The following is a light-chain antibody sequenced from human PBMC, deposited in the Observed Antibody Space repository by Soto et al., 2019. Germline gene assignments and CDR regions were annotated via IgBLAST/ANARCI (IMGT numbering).Light chain of an antibody. V-gene: IGKV3-11*01. CDR1: QSVSSY. Sequence: EIVLTQSPATLSLSPGERATLSCRASQSVSSYLAWYQQKPGQAPRLLIYDASNRATVIPARFSGSGYGTDFTLTISSLEPEDFAVYYCQQRSNWITFGQGTRLEIK. J-gene: IGKJ5*01. CDR3: QQRSNWIT. CDR2: DAS.